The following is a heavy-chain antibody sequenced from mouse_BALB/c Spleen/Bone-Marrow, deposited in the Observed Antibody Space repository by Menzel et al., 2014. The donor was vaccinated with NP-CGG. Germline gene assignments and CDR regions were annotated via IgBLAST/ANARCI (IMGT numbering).Heavy chain of an antibody. CDR3: ARDDYRYDGWYFDV. V-gene: IGHV7-3*02. D-gene: IGHD2-14*01. J-gene: IGHJ1*01. CDR1: GFTFTDYY. Sequence: EVQGVESGGGLVQPGGSLRLSCATSGFTFTDYYMSWVRQPPGKALEWLGFIRNKANGYTTEYSASVKGRFTISRGNSQSILYLQMNTLRAEDSATYYCARDDYRYDGWYFDVWGAGTTVTVSS. CDR2: IRNKANGYTT.